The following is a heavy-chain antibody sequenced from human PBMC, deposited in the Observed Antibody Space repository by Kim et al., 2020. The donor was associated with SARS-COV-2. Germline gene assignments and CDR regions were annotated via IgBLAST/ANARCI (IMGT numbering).Heavy chain of an antibody. CDR1: RFTFSNYG. J-gene: IGHJ4*02. D-gene: IGHD4-17*01. CDR3: AKAPADGDYYY. CDR2: IWYDGSNK. V-gene: IGHV3-33*06. Sequence: GGSLRLSCAASRFTFSNYGMHWVRQAPGKGLEWVAVIWYDGSNKYYADSVKGRFTISRDNSKNTLYLQMNSLRAEDTAVYYCAKAPADGDYYYWGQGTLVTVSS.